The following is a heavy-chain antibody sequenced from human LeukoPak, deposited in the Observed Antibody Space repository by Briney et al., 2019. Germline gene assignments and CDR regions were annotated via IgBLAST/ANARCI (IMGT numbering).Heavy chain of an antibody. J-gene: IGHJ5*02. CDR3: ARASPLYSSSWYQDGAHNWFDP. V-gene: IGHV4-34*01. D-gene: IGHD6-13*01. CDR1: GGSFSGYY. CDR2: INHSGST. Sequence: SETLSLTCAVYGGSFSGYYWSWIRQPPGKGLEWIGEINHSGSTNYNPSLKSRVTISVDTSKNQFSLKLSSVTAADTAVYYCARASPLYSSSWYQDGAHNWFDPWGQGTLVTVSS.